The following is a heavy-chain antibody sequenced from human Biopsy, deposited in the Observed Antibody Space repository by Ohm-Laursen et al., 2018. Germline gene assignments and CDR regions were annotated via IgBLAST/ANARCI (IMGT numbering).Heavy chain of an antibody. J-gene: IGHJ4*02. CDR2: ISGSGGNT. D-gene: IGHD2-2*02. Sequence: TLSLTCAASGFTFSDYALNWVRQAPGQGLDWVFTISGSGGNTYYADSVRGRFTVSRDGSKNTLYLQMSSPSAEDMAFYYCAKGGYCTTSSCYMDLDYWGQGTLVTVSS. V-gene: IGHV3-23*01. CDR3: AKGGYCTTSSCYMDLDY. CDR1: GFTFSDYA.